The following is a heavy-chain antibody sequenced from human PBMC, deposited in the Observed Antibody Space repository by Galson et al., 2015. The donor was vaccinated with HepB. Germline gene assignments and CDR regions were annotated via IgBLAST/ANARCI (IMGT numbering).Heavy chain of an antibody. CDR2: IVVGSGNT. Sequence: SVKVSCKASGFTFTSSAMQWVRQARGQRLEWIGWIVVGSGNTNYAQKFQERVTITRDMSTSTAYMELSSLRSEDTAVYYCAAGELPNPTYYYYYGMDAWGQGTTVTASS. CDR3: AAGELPNPTYYYYYGMDA. J-gene: IGHJ6*02. D-gene: IGHD1-26*01. CDR1: GFTFTSSA. V-gene: IGHV1-58*02.